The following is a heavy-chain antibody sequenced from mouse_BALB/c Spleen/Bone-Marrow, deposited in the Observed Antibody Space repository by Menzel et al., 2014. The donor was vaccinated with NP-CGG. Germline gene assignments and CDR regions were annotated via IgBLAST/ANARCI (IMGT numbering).Heavy chain of an antibody. V-gene: IGHV1-18*01. D-gene: IGHD2-1*01. Sequence: VQLKESGPELVKPGASVKISCKASGYSFTGYTMNWVKQSHGKNLEWIGLINPCNGGTSYNQKFKGRAALTVDKSSSTAYMELLSLTSEDSAVYYCARSGLYYGNYLYAMDFWGLGTSVTVSS. CDR3: ARSGLYYGNYLYAMDF. CDR1: GYSFTGYT. CDR2: INPCNGGT. J-gene: IGHJ4*01.